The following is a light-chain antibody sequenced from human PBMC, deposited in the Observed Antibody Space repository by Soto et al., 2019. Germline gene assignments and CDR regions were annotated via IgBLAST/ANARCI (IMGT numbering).Light chain of an antibody. CDR3: QQYKSDTWT. CDR2: HXS. V-gene: IGKV1-5*01. J-gene: IGKJ1*01. CDR1: QRVGLF. Sequence: DVHMTQSPSFLAASFGDRVTFSXRASQRVGLFLNWYQQKPGXAPKXXXDHXSTLQTGGPSRFSGSGSVTEFTLTISSLQPYDFANYYFQQYKSDTWTFGQGTKVDIK.